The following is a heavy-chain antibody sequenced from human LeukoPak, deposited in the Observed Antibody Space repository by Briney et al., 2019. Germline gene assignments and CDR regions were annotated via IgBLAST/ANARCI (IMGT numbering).Heavy chain of an antibody. CDR2: ISGSGGST. J-gene: IGHJ4*02. CDR3: AKDRGYYDSSGYYDY. D-gene: IGHD3-22*01. CDR1: GFTFSSYS. V-gene: IGHV3-23*01. Sequence: GGSLRLSCAASGFTFSSYSMNWVRQAPGKGLEWVSAISGSGGSTYYADSVKGRFTISRDNSKNTLYLQMNSLRAKDTAVYYCAKDRGYYDSSGYYDYWGQGTLVTVSS.